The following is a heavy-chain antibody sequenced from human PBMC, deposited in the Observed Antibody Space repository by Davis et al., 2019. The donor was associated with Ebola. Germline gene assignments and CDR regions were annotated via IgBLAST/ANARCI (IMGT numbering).Heavy chain of an antibody. Sequence: MPSETLSLTCAVYGGSFSGYYWSWIRQPPGKGLEWIGEINHSGSTNYNPSLKSRVTISVDTSKNQFSLKLSSVTAADTAVYYCAREYYGSGMWSGMDVWGQGTTVTVS. CDR2: INHSGST. J-gene: IGHJ6*02. CDR3: AREYYGSGMWSGMDV. V-gene: IGHV4-34*01. D-gene: IGHD3-10*01. CDR1: GGSFSGYY.